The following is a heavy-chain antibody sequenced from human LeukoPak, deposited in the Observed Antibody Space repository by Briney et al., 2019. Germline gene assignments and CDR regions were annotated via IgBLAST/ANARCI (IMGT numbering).Heavy chain of an antibody. V-gene: IGHV3-48*01. Sequence: SYISHGSTLIFYADSVDGRFTLSRDDAKNSLYLQMNSLRVEDTAVYYCARACGYAYAIDSWGQGTLVTVSS. J-gene: IGHJ4*02. CDR2: ISHGSTLI. CDR3: ARACGYAYAIDS. D-gene: IGHD5-18*01.